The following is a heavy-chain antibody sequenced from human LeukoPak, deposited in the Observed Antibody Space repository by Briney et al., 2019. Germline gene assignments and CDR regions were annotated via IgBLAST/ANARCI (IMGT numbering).Heavy chain of an antibody. V-gene: IGHV3-74*01. CDR3: AREGGYSHAFDY. CDR2: INSDGSST. D-gene: IGHD3-22*01. J-gene: IGHJ4*02. Sequence: GGSLRLSCAAFGFTFSSYWMYWVRQAPGKGLVWVSRINSDGSSTSHADSVKGRFTISRDNAKNTLYLQMNSLRAEDTAVYYCAREGGYSHAFDYWGQGTLVTVSS. CDR1: GFTFSSYW.